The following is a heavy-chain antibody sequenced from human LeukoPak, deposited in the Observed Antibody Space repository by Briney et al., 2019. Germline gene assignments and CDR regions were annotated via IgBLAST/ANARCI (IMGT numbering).Heavy chain of an antibody. CDR3: ARAYDGTYFDC. CDR1: GFSLSTSGMR. J-gene: IGHJ4*02. D-gene: IGHD3-16*01. CDR2: VDWDDDN. Sequence: ESGPALVRPTQTLALTCTFSGFSLSTSGMRVSWIRQPPGKALEWLARVDWDDDNFYSTSLKTRLTISKDTSKNQVVLTMTNMDHVDTATYYCARAYDGTYFDCWGQGTLVTVSS. V-gene: IGHV2-70*04.